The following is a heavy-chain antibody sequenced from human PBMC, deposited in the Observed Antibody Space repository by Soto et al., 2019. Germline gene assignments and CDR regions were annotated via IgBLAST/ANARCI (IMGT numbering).Heavy chain of an antibody. Sequence: QVPLVESGGGVVQPGRSLRLSCAASGFTFRSYAMHWVRQAPGKGLEWVAGISYDGSNKYCADSVKGRFTISRDNSKNTLYLQMNSLRAEDTAVYYCARARLDTPALDYWGQGTLVTVSS. CDR3: ARARLDTPALDY. V-gene: IGHV3-30-3*01. CDR2: ISYDGSNK. J-gene: IGHJ4*02. D-gene: IGHD2-2*01. CDR1: GFTFRSYA.